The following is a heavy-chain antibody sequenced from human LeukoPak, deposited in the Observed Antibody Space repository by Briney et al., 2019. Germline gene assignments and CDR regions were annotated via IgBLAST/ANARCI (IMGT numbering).Heavy chain of an antibody. D-gene: IGHD2-21*02. Sequence: GGSLRLSCAASGFTFSTSWMHWVRHAPGKGLVWVARIKSDVRSTDYADSVKGRFTISRDDANNILYLHMNSLRAEDTAVYYCTAIRPDYWGQGTVVTVSS. CDR3: TAIRPDY. CDR1: GFTFSTSW. V-gene: IGHV3-74*01. J-gene: IGHJ4*02. CDR2: IKSDVRST.